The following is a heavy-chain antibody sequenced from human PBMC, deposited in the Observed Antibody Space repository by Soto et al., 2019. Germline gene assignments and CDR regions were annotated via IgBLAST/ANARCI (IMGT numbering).Heavy chain of an antibody. D-gene: IGHD3-16*02. CDR3: AKDMIITFGGVITTLTD. V-gene: IGHV3-30*18. CDR1: GFTFSSYG. J-gene: IGHJ4*02. Sequence: QVQLVESGGGVVQPGRSLRLSCAASGFTFSSYGMHWVRQAPGKGLEWVAVISYDGSNKYYADSVKGRFTISRDNSKNTLYLQMNSLRAEDTAVYYCAKDMIITFGGVITTLTDWGQGTLVTVSS. CDR2: ISYDGSNK.